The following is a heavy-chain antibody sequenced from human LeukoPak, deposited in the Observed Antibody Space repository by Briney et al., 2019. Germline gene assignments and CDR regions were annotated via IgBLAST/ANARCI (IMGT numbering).Heavy chain of an antibody. V-gene: IGHV4-59*01. D-gene: IGHD2-2*01. J-gene: IGHJ6*02. Sequence: SETLSLTCTVSGGSISSYYWSWIRQPPGKGLEWIGYIYDSGSTNYNPSLKSRVTISVDTSKNQFSLKLSSVTAADTAAYYCARVGGTNYYYYGMDVWGQGTTVTVSS. CDR3: ARVGGTNYYYYGMDV. CDR1: GGSISSYY. CDR2: IYDSGST.